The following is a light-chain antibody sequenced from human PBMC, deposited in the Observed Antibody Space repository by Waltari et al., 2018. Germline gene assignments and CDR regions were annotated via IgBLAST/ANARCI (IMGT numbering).Light chain of an antibody. CDR3: GAWDSSLSAL. CDR1: SSNIGSYY. V-gene: IGLV1-51*01. CDR2: DNN. J-gene: IGLJ2*01. Sequence: QSVLTQPPSVSGDPGQRVSISCTGSSSNIGSYYVYWYQQFPGSATKLLIYDNNKRPSGVSDRFSCSKSGTSASLTITGLQPGDEADYYGGAWDSSLSALFGGGTRLTVL.